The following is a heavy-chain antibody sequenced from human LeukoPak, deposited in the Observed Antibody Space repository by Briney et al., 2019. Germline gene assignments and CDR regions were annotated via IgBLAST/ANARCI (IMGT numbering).Heavy chain of an antibody. J-gene: IGHJ4*02. CDR2: ISYDGSNK. D-gene: IGHD6-19*01. CDR1: GFTFSSYG. Sequence: PGRSLRLSCAASGFTFSSYGMHWVRQAPGKGLEWVAVISYDGSNKYYADSVKGRFTISRDNSKNTLYLQMNSLRAEDTAVYYCATVNGVAVAVSFDYWGQGTLVTVSS. V-gene: IGHV3-30*03. CDR3: ATVNGVAVAVSFDY.